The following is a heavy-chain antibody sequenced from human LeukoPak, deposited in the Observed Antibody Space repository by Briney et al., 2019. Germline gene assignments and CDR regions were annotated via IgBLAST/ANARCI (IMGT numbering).Heavy chain of an antibody. CDR3: AREDYDILTDTVV. CDR2: ISSSSSTI. J-gene: IGHJ6*02. V-gene: IGHV3-48*01. D-gene: IGHD3-9*01. CDR1: GFTFSSYS. Sequence: SGGSLRLSCAASGFTFSSYSMNWVRQAPGKGLEWVSYISSSSSTIYYADSVKGRFTISRDNAKNSLYLQMNSLRAEDTAVYYCAREDYDILTDTVVWGQGTTVTVSS.